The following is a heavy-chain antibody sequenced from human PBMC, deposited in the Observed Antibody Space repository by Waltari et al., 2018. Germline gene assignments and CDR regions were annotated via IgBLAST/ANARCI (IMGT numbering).Heavy chain of an antibody. V-gene: IGHV1-24*01. CDR3: ATDSSGYYGMDV. CDR2: FDAEEGET. Sequence: QVQLVQSGAEVKKPGASVKVSCKVSGYTLTELSMHWVRQAPGKGLEWMGGFDAEEGETIYAQKFQGRVTMTEDTSTDTAYMELSSLRSEDTAVYYCATDSSGYYGMDVWGQGTTVTVSS. J-gene: IGHJ6*02. CDR1: GYTLTELS. D-gene: IGHD3-22*01.